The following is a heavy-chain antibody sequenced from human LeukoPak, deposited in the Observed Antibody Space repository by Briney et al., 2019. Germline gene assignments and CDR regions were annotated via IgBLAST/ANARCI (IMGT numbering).Heavy chain of an antibody. CDR3: ARGDSSSWYDY. CDR1: GYTFTSYA. V-gene: IGHV1-2*02. CDR2: INPNSGST. D-gene: IGHD6-13*01. J-gene: IGHJ4*02. Sequence: ASVKVPCKASGYTFTSYAMNWVRQAPGQAPEWMGWINPNSGSTNYAQKFQGRVTMTRDTSISTAYMELSRLRSDDTAVYYCARGDSSSWYDYWGQGTLVTVSS.